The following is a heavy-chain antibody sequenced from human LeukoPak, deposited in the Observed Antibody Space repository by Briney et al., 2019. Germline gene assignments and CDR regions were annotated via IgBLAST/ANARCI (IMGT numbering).Heavy chain of an antibody. Sequence: GGSLRLSCAASGFTFDDYGMSWVRQAPGKGLEWVANIKQDGSEKYYVDSVKGRFTISRDNAKNSLYLQMNSLRAEDTAVYYCARRRKVSTYNWFDPWGQGTLVTVSS. CDR3: ARRRKVSTYNWFDP. CDR1: GFTFDDYG. J-gene: IGHJ5*02. V-gene: IGHV3-7*03. CDR2: IKQDGSEK.